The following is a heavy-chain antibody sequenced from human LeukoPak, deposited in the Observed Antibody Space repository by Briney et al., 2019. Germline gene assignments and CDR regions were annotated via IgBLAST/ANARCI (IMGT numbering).Heavy chain of an antibody. V-gene: IGHV4-61*02. CDR3: ARHGAFYGSGKGRFDP. CDR1: GGSISSGSYY. Sequence: SETLSLTCTVSGGSISSGSYYWSWIRQPAGKGLECIGRIYTSGSTNYNPSLKSRVTISVDTSKNQFSLKLSSVTAADTAVYYCARHGAFYGSGKGRFDPWGQGTLVTVSS. CDR2: IYTSGST. D-gene: IGHD3-10*01. J-gene: IGHJ5*02.